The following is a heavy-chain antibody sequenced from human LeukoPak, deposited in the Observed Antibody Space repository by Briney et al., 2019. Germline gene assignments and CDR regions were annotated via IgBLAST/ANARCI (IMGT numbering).Heavy chain of an antibody. CDR3: ARLREDTAIKPNWLDP. V-gene: IGHV4-59*08. CDR1: GGSISSYY. J-gene: IGHJ5*02. CDR2: IYYSGST. D-gene: IGHD5-18*01. Sequence: SETLSLTCTVSGGSISSYYWIWIRQPPGKGLEWIGYIYYSGSTNYNPSLKSRVTISVDTSKNQFSLKLSSVTAADTAVYYCARLREDTAIKPNWLDPWGQGTLVTVSS.